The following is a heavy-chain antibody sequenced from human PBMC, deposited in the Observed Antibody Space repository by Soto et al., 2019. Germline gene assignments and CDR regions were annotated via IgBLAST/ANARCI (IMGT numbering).Heavy chain of an antibody. J-gene: IGHJ4*02. V-gene: IGHV6-1*01. CDR1: GDSVSSNSSA. CDR3: ARAVVTANRYFDY. D-gene: IGHD2-21*02. CDR2: TYYRSKWYN. Sequence: PSQTLSLPGAISGDSVSSNSSAWNFIRQSPSRGLEWLGRTYYRSKWYNDYAVSVKSRITINPDTSKNQFSLQLNPVTPEDTAVYYCARAVVTANRYFDYWGQGTLVTVS.